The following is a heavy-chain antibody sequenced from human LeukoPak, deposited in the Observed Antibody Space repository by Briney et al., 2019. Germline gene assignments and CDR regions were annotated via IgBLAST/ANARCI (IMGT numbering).Heavy chain of an antibody. CDR3: ARGSTGYSYGASWGAYYYYYMDV. J-gene: IGHJ6*03. CDR2: INHSGST. Sequence: PSETLSLTCAVYGGSFSGYYWSWIRQPPGKGLEWIGDINHSGSTNYNPSLKSRVTISVDTSKSQFSLKLSSVTAADTAVYYCARGSTGYSYGASWGAYYYYYMDVWGKGTTVSVSS. CDR1: GGSFSGYY. V-gene: IGHV4-34*01. D-gene: IGHD5-18*01.